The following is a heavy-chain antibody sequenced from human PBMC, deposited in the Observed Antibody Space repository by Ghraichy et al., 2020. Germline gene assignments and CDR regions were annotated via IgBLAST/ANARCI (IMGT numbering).Heavy chain of an antibody. CDR3: ARDQGSSDAFDI. J-gene: IGHJ3*02. Sequence: GGSLRLSCAASGFTFSSYSMNWVRQAPGKGLEWVSSISSSSSYIYYADSVKGRFTISRDNAKNSLYLQMNSLRAEDTAVYYCARDQGSSDAFDIWGQGTMVTVSS. CDR2: ISSSSSYI. V-gene: IGHV3-21*01. CDR1: GFTFSSYS. D-gene: IGHD2-15*01.